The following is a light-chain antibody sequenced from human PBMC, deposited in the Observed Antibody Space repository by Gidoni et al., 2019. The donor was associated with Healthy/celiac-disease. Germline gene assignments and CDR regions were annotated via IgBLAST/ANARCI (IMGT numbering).Light chain of an antibody. V-gene: IGKV3-20*01. J-gene: IGKJ1*01. CDR2: GAS. CDR3: QQYGSSPWT. CDR1: QSVSSSY. Sequence: IVLTQSPGTLSLSPGARATLSCRASQSVSSSYLAWYQQKPGQAPRLLIYGASSRATGIPDSFRGSGSGTDFTLTISRLEPEDFAVYYCQQYGSSPWTFGQGTKVEIK.